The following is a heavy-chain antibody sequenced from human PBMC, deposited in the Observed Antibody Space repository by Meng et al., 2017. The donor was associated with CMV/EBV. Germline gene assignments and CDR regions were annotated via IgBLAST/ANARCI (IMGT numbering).Heavy chain of an antibody. CDR1: GYTFTGYY. D-gene: IGHD1-26*01. Sequence: ASVKVSCKASGYTFTGYYMHWVRQAPGQGLEWMGWINPNSGGTNYAQKFQGRVTMTRDTSISTAHMELSRLRSDDTAVYYCARGGGSYRYYYYYYGMDVWGQGTTVTVSS. CDR2: INPNSGGT. V-gene: IGHV1-2*02. CDR3: ARGGGSYRYYYYYYGMDV. J-gene: IGHJ6*02.